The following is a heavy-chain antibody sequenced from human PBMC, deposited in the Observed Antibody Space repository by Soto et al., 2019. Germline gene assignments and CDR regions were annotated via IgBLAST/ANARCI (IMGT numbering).Heavy chain of an antibody. J-gene: IGHJ4*02. D-gene: IGHD3-10*01. CDR2: IWYDGSNK. Sequence: GGSLRLSCAASGFTFSSYGMHWVRQAPGKGLEWVAVIWYDGSNKYYADSVKGRFTISRDNSKNTLYLQMNSLRAEDTAVYYCARDYSNFYGSGSYIDYWGQGTLVTVSS. CDR1: GFTFSSYG. V-gene: IGHV3-33*01. CDR3: ARDYSNFYGSGSYIDY.